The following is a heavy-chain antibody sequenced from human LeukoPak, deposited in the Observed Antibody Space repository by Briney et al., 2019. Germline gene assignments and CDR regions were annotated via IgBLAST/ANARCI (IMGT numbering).Heavy chain of an antibody. D-gene: IGHD2-2*01. V-gene: IGHV1-18*01. CDR3: ARTDCSSTSCYRGIDY. J-gene: IGHJ4*02. CDR1: GYTFTSYG. Sequence: ASLKVSSTASGYTFTSYGIRWVRQAPGQGLEWMGWISAYNGNTKYAQKLQGRVTMTTDTSTSTAYMELRSLRSDDTAVYYCARTDCSSTSCYRGIDYGGQGTLVTVSS. CDR2: ISAYNGNT.